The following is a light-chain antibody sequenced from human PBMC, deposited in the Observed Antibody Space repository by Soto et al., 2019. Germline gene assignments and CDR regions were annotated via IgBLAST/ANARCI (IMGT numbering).Light chain of an antibody. CDR3: QQYGSSPYT. J-gene: IGKJ2*01. Sequence: EIVLTQSPGTLSLSPGERATLSCRASQSVSSSYLVWYQQKPGQAPRLLIYGASSRATGIPDRFSGSGSGTDFTVTISRLEPEDFAVYYCQQYGSSPYTFGHGTKLEIK. CDR2: GAS. CDR1: QSVSSSY. V-gene: IGKV3-20*01.